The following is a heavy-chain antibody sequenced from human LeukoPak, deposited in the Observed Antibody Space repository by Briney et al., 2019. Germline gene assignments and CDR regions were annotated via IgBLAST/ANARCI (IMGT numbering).Heavy chain of an antibody. D-gene: IGHD5-18*01. CDR1: GYTFTGYY. Sequence: ASVKVSCKASGYTFTGYYIHWVRQAPGQGLEWMGWINPNSGGTNYAQKFQGRVTMTRDTSISTAYMESSRLRSGDTAVYYCAREKNRSLGYSYGLGYWGQGTLVTVSS. CDR2: INPNSGGT. J-gene: IGHJ4*02. CDR3: AREKNRSLGYSYGLGY. V-gene: IGHV1-2*02.